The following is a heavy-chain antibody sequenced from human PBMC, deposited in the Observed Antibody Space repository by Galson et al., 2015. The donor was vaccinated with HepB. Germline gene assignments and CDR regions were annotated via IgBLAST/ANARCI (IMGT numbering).Heavy chain of an antibody. J-gene: IGHJ5*02. CDR1: GFTFSSYG. D-gene: IGHD6-19*01. V-gene: IGHV3-23*01. CDR2: VMSGSGGA. CDR3: AKCGVLSSGWCNYFDP. Sequence: SLRLSCAASGFTFSSYGTIWVRQAPGKGLEWVSAVMSGSGGAFYADSVKGRFTISRDNSKNTLSLQMNSLGAEDTAVYYCAKCGVLSSGWCNYFDPWGQGTLVTVSS.